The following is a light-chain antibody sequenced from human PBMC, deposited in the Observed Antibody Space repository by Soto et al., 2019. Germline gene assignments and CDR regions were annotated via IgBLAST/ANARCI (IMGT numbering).Light chain of an antibody. CDR3: LQDYNYPRT. J-gene: IGKJ1*01. CDR1: QGIRND. CDR2: AAS. V-gene: IGKV1-6*01. Sequence: AIQMTQSPSSLSASVGDRVTITCRASQGIRNDLGWYQQKPGKAPKLLVYAASSLQSGVPSRFSGSGSGTDFTLTISNLQPEDFATYYCLQDYNYPRTFGQGTKVEIK.